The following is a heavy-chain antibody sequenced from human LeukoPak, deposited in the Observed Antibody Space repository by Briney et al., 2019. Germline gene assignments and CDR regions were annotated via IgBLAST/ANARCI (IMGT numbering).Heavy chain of an antibody. D-gene: IGHD2-15*01. J-gene: IGHJ6*02. CDR1: GGSISSSSYY. CDR2: IYYSGST. CDR3: ARDFCSGGSCPSSYYYYYGMDV. Sequence: SETLSLTCTVSGGSISSSSYYWGWIRQPPGKGLEWIGSIYYSGSTYYNPSLKSRVTISVDTSKNQFSLKLSSVTAADTAVYYCARDFCSGGSCPSSYYYYYGMDVWGQGTTVTVSS. V-gene: IGHV4-39*07.